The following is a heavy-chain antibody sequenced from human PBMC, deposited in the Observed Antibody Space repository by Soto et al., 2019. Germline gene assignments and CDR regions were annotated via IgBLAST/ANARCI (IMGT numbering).Heavy chain of an antibody. CDR3: ASSARGDSWFDP. D-gene: IGHD2-21*01. V-gene: IGHV1-8*01. J-gene: IGHJ5*02. Sequence: ASVKVSCKASGYTFTSYDINWVLQATGQGLEWMGWMNPNSGNTGYAQKFQGRVTMTRNTSISTAYMELSSLRSEDTAVYYCASSARGDSWFDPWGQGTLVTVSS. CDR2: MNPNSGNT. CDR1: GYTFTSYD.